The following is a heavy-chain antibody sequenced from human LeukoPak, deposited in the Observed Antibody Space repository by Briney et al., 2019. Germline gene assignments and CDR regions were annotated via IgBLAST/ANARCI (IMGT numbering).Heavy chain of an antibody. CDR1: GDSISSYY. Sequence: SETLSLTCTVSGDSISSYYWTWIRQPPGKGLEWIGYIYYSGSTNYNPSLKSRVTISIDTSKNQFSLKLSSVTAADTAVYYCARGYHDFSGYWLSYFDYWGREPWSQSP. CDR3: ARGYHDFSGYWLSYFDY. D-gene: IGHD3-22*01. V-gene: IGHV4-59*01. CDR2: IYYSGST. J-gene: IGHJ4*02.